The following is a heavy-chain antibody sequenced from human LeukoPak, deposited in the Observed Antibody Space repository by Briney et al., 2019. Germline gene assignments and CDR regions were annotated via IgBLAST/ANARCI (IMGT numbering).Heavy chain of an antibody. D-gene: IGHD6-13*01. Sequence: GESLQISCKGSGYSFTSYWIGWVRQQPGKGLAWMGIIYPGDSDTRYSPSFQGQVSVSADKSISTAYLQWSSLKASDTAMYYCARLVPSNFFDYWGQGTLVTVSS. CDR2: IYPGDSDT. V-gene: IGHV5-51*01. CDR1: GYSFTSYW. CDR3: ARLVPSNFFDY. J-gene: IGHJ4*02.